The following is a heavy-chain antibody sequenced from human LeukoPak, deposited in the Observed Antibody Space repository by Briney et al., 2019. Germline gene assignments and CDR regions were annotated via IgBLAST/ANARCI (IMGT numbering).Heavy chain of an antibody. CDR3: ARGRGYGGNYLRSFDI. J-gene: IGHJ3*02. V-gene: IGHV4-59*08. Sequence: PSETLSLTCTVSGDSPSDYFRSWIRQPPGKGLEWIGYNSGSTNYNASLKSRVTILLVRSKNQFSLKLSSVTAADTAVYYCARGRGYGGNYLRSFDIWGQGTMVTVSS. CDR1: GDSPSDYF. CDR2: NSGST. D-gene: IGHD1-26*01.